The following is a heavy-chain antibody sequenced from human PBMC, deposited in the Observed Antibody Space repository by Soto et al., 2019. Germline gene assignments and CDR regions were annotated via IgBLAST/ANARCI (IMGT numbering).Heavy chain of an antibody. CDR1: GGPISSGVYY. Sequence: QVQLQESGPGLVKPSQTLSLTCTVSGGPISSGVYYWTWIRQFPGKGLEWIGYIYHSGSTYYNPSLKSRVAISVDTSNNQFSLKLNSVTAADTAVYYCARDRTYYGSGNYSFDYLGQGTLVTVSS. V-gene: IGHV4-31*03. J-gene: IGHJ4*02. CDR3: ARDRTYYGSGNYSFDY. D-gene: IGHD3-10*01. CDR2: IYHSGST.